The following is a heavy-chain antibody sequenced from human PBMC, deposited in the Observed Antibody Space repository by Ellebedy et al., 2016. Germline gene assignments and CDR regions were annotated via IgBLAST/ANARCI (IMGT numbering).Heavy chain of an antibody. CDR3: TTGAPSGNFFDY. V-gene: IGHV3-15*01. D-gene: IGHD1-26*01. Sequence: GGSLRLSXAASGFTFSDAWMSWVRQTPGKGLEWVGRIKSKTDGGTTDYAAPVKGRFTISRDDSKNTVYLQMNSLKTEDTALYYCTTGAPSGNFFDYWGHGTPVTVSS. J-gene: IGHJ4*01. CDR1: GFTFSDAW. CDR2: IKSKTDGGTT.